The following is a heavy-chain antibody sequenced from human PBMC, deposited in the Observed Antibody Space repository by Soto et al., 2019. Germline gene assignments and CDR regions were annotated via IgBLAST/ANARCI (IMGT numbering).Heavy chain of an antibody. CDR2: IYYSGST. D-gene: IGHD5-18*01. CDR3: ARPDTAMASIDY. J-gene: IGHJ4*02. V-gene: IGHV4-39*01. Sequence: QLQLQESGPGLVKPSETLSLTCTVSGGSISSSSYYWGWIRQPPGKGLEWIGSIYYSGSTYYNPSLKSRVTISVDTSKNQFSLKLSSVTAADTAVYYCARPDTAMASIDYWGQGTLVTVSS. CDR1: GGSISSSSYY.